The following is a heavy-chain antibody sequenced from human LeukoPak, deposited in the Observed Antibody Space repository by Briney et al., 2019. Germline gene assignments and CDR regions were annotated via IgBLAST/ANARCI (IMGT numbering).Heavy chain of an antibody. CDR1: GFSFSDYW. CDR2: IKADGSEK. Sequence: GGSLRLSCAASGFSFSDYWMNWVRQAPGKGLECVANIKADGSEKYYVDSVKGRFIISRDNAKNSLSLQMNSLLADDTAVYSCLSGYYSDYTSTGTLVTVSS. V-gene: IGHV3-7*01. J-gene: IGHJ4*02. CDR3: LSGYYSDY. D-gene: IGHD6-25*01.